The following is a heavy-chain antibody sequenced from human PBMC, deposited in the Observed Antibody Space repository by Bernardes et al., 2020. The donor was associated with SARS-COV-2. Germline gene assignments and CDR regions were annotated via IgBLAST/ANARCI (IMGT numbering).Heavy chain of an antibody. V-gene: IGHV3-7*03. D-gene: IGHD1-26*01. Sequence: GGSLRLSREASAFTFNNFWMSWVRQAPGKGLEWVANINQDGSEKYYVDSVKGRFTISRDNAKNSMYLQMNSLRVEDSAVYYCAREVVGATDFWGQGPRSSS. CDR3: AREVVGATDF. CDR1: AFTFNNFW. J-gene: IGHJ6*02. CDR2: INQDGSEK.